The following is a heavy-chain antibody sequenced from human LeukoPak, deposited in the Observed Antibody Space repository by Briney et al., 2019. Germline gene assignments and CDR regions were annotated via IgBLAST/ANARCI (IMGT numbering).Heavy chain of an antibody. Sequence: GASVKVSCKASGYTFTGYYMHWVRQAPGQGLEWMGWINPNSGGTNYAQKFQGRVTMTRDTSISTAYMELSRLRSDDTAVYYCARDGALLGALPFDYWGQGTLVTVSS. V-gene: IGHV1-2*02. CDR2: INPNSGGT. CDR3: ARDGALLGALPFDY. J-gene: IGHJ4*02. D-gene: IGHD2-8*02. CDR1: GYTFTGYY.